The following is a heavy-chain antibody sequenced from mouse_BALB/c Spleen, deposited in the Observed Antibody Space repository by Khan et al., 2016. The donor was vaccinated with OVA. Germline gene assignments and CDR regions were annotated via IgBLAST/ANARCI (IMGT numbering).Heavy chain of an antibody. V-gene: IGHV5-6*01. CDR1: GFTFSSYS. CDR3: SSHLTGSFAY. Sequence: EVKLVESGGDLVKPGGSLKLSCAASGFTFSSYSMSWVRQTPDQRLEWVTTISSCGDYTSYTESVKGRSTISRDKAKNTQYLQMSSLKSEDTAMCYCSSHLTGSFAYWGQGTRVTVSA. CDR2: ISSCGDYT. J-gene: IGHJ3*01. D-gene: IGHD4-1*01.